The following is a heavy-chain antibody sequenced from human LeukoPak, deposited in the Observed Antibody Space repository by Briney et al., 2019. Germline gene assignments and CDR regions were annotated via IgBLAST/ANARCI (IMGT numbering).Heavy chain of an antibody. CDR2: ISGSGSST. Sequence: GGSLRLSCAASGFTFSSYAMSWVRQAPGKGLEWVSAISGSGSSTYYADSVKGRFTISRDNSKNTLYLQMNSLRAEDTAVYYCAKREYSYGLYYFDYWGQGTLVTVSS. J-gene: IGHJ4*02. CDR3: AKREYSYGLYYFDY. CDR1: GFTFSSYA. D-gene: IGHD5-18*01. V-gene: IGHV3-23*01.